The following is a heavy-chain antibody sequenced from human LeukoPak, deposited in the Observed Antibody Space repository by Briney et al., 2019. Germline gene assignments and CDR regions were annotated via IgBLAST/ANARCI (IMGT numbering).Heavy chain of an antibody. D-gene: IGHD2-2*01. CDR3: ARAIGYQLLFDLDY. Sequence: GASVKVSCKASGGTFSSYAISWVRQAPGQGLEWMGGIIPIFGTANYAQKFQGRVTITTDESTSTAYMELSSLRSEDTAVYYCARAIGYQLLFDLDYWGQGTLVTVSS. CDR2: IIPIFGTA. CDR1: GGTFSSYA. V-gene: IGHV1-69*05. J-gene: IGHJ4*02.